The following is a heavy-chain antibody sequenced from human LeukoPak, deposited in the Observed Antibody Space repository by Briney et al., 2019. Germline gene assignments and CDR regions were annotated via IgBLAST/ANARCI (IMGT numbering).Heavy chain of an antibody. CDR2: FSSRSDTR. CDR1: GFSLSSHA. J-gene: IGHJ3*01. CDR3: AKALSGTSYGALDV. D-gene: IGHD2-8*01. Sequence: GGSLRLSCSATGFSLSSHAMNWVRLPPGKGLEWVSTFSSRSDTRSYADSVKGRFIISRDNSENTLYLQMNGLRVEDTAVYYCAKALSGTSYGALDVWGQGTRVTVSS. V-gene: IGHV3-23*01.